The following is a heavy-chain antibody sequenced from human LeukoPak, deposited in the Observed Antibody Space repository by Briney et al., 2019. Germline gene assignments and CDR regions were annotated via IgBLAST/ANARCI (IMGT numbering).Heavy chain of an antibody. V-gene: IGHV4-39*07. Sequence: SETVSLTCTVSGGSISSSSYYWGWIRQPPGKGLEWIGSIYYSGSTYYNPSLKSRVTISVDTSKNQFSLKLSSVTAADTAVYYCARDDYYFDYWGQGTLVTVSS. CDR3: ARDDYYFDY. J-gene: IGHJ4*02. CDR2: IYYSGST. CDR1: GGSISSSSYY.